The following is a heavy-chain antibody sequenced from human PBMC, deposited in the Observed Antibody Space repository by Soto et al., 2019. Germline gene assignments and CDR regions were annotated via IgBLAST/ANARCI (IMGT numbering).Heavy chain of an antibody. Sequence: QVQLVQSGPELKQPGSSVKVSCKTSGVTLSSYSMSWVRQAPGQGLEWVGRIITFVGKANVAQQVQGRVTITADRSTDTNYMQLRRLTSDDTAVYYCARVTDGHDSGGNYIDVWGPGTTVTVSS. D-gene: IGHD5-12*01. CDR3: ARVTDGHDSGGNYIDV. CDR2: IITFVGKA. J-gene: IGHJ6*03. CDR1: GVTLSSYS. V-gene: IGHV1-69*08.